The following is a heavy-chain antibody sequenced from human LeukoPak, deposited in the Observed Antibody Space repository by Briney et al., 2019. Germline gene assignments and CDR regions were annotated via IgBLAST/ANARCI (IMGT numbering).Heavy chain of an antibody. D-gene: IGHD3-9*01. J-gene: IGHJ4*02. V-gene: IGHV3-23*01. Sequence: GGSLRLSCAASGFTFSSYAMSWVRQAPGKGLEWVSAISGSGGSTYYADSVKGRFTISRDNSKNTLYLQMNSLRAEDTAVYYCANYDWLAGYFDYWGQGTLVTVSS. CDR3: ANYDWLAGYFDY. CDR2: ISGSGGST. CDR1: GFTFSSYA.